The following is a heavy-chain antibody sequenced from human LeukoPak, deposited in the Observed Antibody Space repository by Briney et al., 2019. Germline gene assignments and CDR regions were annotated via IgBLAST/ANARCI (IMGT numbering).Heavy chain of an antibody. V-gene: IGHV1-18*01. CDR2: ISAYNGNT. CDR3: ARDPPTYYYDSSGRTFDY. D-gene: IGHD3-22*01. CDR1: GYTFTSYG. J-gene: IGHJ4*02. Sequence: ASVKVSCKASGYTFTSYGINWVRQAPGQGLEWMGWISAYNGNTNYAQKLQGRVTMTTDTSTSTAYMELRSLRSDDTAVYYCARDPPTYYYDSSGRTFDYWGQGTLVTVSS.